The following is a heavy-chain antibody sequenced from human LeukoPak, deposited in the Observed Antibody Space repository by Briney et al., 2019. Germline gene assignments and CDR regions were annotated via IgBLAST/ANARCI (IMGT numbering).Heavy chain of an antibody. CDR2: IYYSGST. Sequence: SETLSLTCTVSGGSISSYYWSWIRQPPGKGLEWIGYIYYSGSTNFNPSLKSRVTISVDTSKNQFSLKLSSVTAADTAVYYCARDRAGGSPNAFDIWGQGTMVTVSS. D-gene: IGHD3-16*01. J-gene: IGHJ3*02. CDR1: GGSISSYY. CDR3: ARDRAGGSPNAFDI. V-gene: IGHV4-59*01.